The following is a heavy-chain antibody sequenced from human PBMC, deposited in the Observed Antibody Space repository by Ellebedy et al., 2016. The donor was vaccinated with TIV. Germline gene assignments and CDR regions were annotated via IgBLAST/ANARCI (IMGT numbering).Heavy chain of an antibody. CDR3: ARGNRVDY. Sequence: SETLSLXXAVYGGSFSGYYWSWIRQSPGQGLEWIGEINHNGRTNYNPSLKSRVTISVDTSMNQFSLKLSSVTAADTAVYYCARGNRVDYWGQGTLVTVSS. D-gene: IGHD2/OR15-2a*01. V-gene: IGHV4-34*01. CDR1: GGSFSGYY. CDR2: INHNGRT. J-gene: IGHJ4*02.